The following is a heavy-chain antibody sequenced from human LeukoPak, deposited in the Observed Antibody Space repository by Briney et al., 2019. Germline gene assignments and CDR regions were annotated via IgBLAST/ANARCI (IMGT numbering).Heavy chain of an antibody. J-gene: IGHJ4*02. Sequence: PGGSLTLSCAASGCTFSSYGMSWVRQAPGKGLEWVSGISGGGYSTYYAASVKGRFTISRDNSKNTLYLQMNSLRAEDTAIYYCAKGEDYGDYVPSWCWGQGTLVTVSS. CDR2: ISGGGYST. D-gene: IGHD4-17*01. CDR1: GCTFSSYG. V-gene: IGHV3-23*01. CDR3: AKGEDYGDYVPSWC.